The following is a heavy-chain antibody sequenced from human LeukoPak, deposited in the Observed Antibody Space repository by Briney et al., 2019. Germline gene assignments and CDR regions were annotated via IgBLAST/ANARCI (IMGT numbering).Heavy chain of an antibody. CDR2: INHTGST. J-gene: IGHJ5*02. V-gene: IGHV4-34*01. CDR1: GGSFSGLY. Sequence: SETLSLACAVYGGSFSGLYWSWVRQPPGKGLEWIGEINHTGSTNYSPSLKSRVTISVDTSKKQFSLRLSSVTAADTAVYYCARLTGYSSESWFDPWGQGTLVTVSS. D-gene: IGHD3-9*01. CDR3: ARLTGYSSESWFDP.